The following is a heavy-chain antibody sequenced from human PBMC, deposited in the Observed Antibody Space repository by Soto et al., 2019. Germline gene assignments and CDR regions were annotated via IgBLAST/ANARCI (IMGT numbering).Heavy chain of an antibody. Sequence: GGSLRLSCAASGFTFSSYGMHWVRQAPGKGLEWVAFIWHDGGNKFYAESVKGRFTISRDSSKNTLYLQMTSLSAEDTAMYYCARDGDVNTGFGKDYWGQGTLVTVSS. J-gene: IGHJ4*02. D-gene: IGHD3-16*01. V-gene: IGHV3-33*01. CDR3: ARDGDVNTGFGKDY. CDR2: IWHDGGNK. CDR1: GFTFSSYG.